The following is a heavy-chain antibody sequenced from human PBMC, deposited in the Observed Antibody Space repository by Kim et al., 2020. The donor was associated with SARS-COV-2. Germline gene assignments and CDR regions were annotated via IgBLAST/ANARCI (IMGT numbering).Heavy chain of an antibody. Sequence: GGSLRLSCAASGFTFSDYYMSWMRQAPGKGLGWVSYITTSDRTIFYADSVKGRFTISRDNAENSLFLQMNSLRAEDTAVYYCARRKYSAGYYYAGMDVWG. CDR3: ARRKYSAGYYYAGMDV. V-gene: IGHV3-11*01. CDR1: GFTFSDYY. CDR2: ITTSDRTI. D-gene: IGHD6-6*01. J-gene: IGHJ6*01.